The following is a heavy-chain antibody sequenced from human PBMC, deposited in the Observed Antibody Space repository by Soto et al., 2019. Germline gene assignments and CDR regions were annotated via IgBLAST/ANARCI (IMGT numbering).Heavy chain of an antibody. CDR3: GGGWHRPLYDFWSGNSNWFDP. D-gene: IGHD3-3*01. CDR1: GYTFTSYD. Sequence: QVQLVQSGAEVKKPGASVKVSCKASGYTFTSYDINWVRQATGQGLEWMGWMNPNSGNTGYAQKFQGRVTMTRNTSLSTAYMGLSSLRSEDTAVYYCGGGWHRPLYDFWSGNSNWFDPWGQGTLVTVSS. J-gene: IGHJ5*02. V-gene: IGHV1-8*01. CDR2: MNPNSGNT.